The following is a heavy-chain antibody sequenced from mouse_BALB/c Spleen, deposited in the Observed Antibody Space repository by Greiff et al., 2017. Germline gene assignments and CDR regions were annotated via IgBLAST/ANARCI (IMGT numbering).Heavy chain of an antibody. CDR1: GYTFTSYW. CDR3: ARHDGYYGRFAC. J-gene: IGHJ3*01. V-gene: IGHV1S132*01. Sequence: QVQLQQSGAELVKPGAPVKLSCKTSGYTFTSYWIQWVKQRPGQGLGWIGEIFPGTGTTYYNEKFKGKATLTIDTSSSTAYMQLSSLTSEDSAVYFCARHDGYYGRFACWGQGTLVTVSA. D-gene: IGHD2-3*01. CDR2: IFPGTGTT.